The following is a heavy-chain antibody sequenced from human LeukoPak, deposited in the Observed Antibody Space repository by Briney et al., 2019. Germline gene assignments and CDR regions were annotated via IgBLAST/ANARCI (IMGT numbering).Heavy chain of an antibody. V-gene: IGHV1-2*02. CDR3: AREARDYDFWSGYRIFDY. CDR2: INPNSGGT. Sequence: ASVTVSCKASGYTFTGYYMHWVRQAPGQGLEWMGWINPNSGGTNYAQKFQGRVSMTRDTSISTAYMELSRLRSDDTAVYYCAREARDYDFWSGYRIFDYWGQGTLVTVS. CDR1: GYTFTGYY. J-gene: IGHJ4*02. D-gene: IGHD3-3*01.